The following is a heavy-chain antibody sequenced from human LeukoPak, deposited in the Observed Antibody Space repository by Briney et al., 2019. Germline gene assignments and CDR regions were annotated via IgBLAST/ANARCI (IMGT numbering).Heavy chain of an antibody. CDR3: ARDLGWFDP. J-gene: IGHJ5*02. V-gene: IGHV3-30-3*01. CDR1: GFAFSSYA. Sequence: GGSLRLSCAASGFAFSSYAMHWVRQAPGKGLEWVAVISYDGSNKYYADSVKGRFTISRDNSKNTLYLQMNSLRAEDTAVYYCARDLGWFDPWGQGTLVTVSS. CDR2: ISYDGSNK.